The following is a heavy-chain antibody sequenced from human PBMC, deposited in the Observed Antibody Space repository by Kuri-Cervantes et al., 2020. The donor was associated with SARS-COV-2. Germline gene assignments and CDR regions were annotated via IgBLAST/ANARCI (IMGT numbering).Heavy chain of an antibody. J-gene: IGHJ3*02. CDR2: ISSSSSYI. CDR3: ARDSIVDDAFDI. D-gene: IGHD2-15*01. CDR1: GFTFSSYS. Sequence: LSLTCAASGFTFSSYSMNWVRQAPGKGLEWVSSISSSSSYIYYADSVKGRFTISRDNAKNSLYLQMNSLRAEDTAVYYCARDSIVDDAFDIWGQGTMVTVSS. V-gene: IGHV3-21*01.